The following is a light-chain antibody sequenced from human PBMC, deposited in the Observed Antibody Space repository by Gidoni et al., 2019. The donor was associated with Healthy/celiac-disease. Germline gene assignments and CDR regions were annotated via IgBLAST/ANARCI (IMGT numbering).Light chain of an antibody. J-gene: IGKJ5*01. CDR3: QQRSNLPPIT. V-gene: IGKV3-11*01. Sequence: EIVLTQSPATLSLSPGERATLSCRASQSVSSYLAWYQQKPVQAPRLRINDASTRSTGIPARFSGRGSGTDFTLTISRRGLEDFAVYYGQQRSNLPPITFGQGTRLEIK. CDR1: QSVSSY. CDR2: DAS.